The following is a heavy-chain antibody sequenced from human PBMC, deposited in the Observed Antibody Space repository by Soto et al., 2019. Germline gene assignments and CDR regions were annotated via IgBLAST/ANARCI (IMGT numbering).Heavy chain of an antibody. V-gene: IGHV4-4*02. J-gene: IGHJ4*02. CDR2: IYYSGTT. CDR1: GGSISSSNW. D-gene: IGHD2-15*01. CDR3: ARDQGYCDGGSCYVFDS. Sequence: PSETLSLTCSVSGGSISSSNWWSWVRQPPGKGLEWIGEIYYSGTTKYNPSLKSRVTISVDKSKSQFSLKLYSVTAADTAVYYCARDQGYCDGGSCYVFDSWGQGTLVTVSS.